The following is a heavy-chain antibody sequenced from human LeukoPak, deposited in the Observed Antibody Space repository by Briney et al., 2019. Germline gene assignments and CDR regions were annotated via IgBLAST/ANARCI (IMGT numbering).Heavy chain of an antibody. D-gene: IGHD2-2*01. CDR2: ISGSGGST. CDR1: GFTFSSYA. Sequence: GGSLRLSCAASGFTFSSYAMSWVRQAPGKGLEWVSAISGSGGSTYYADSVKGRFTISRDNSKNTLYLQMNSLRAEDTAVYYCAKDQYCSSTSCYQAPYYYYGMHVWGQGTTVTVSS. CDR3: AKDQYCSSTSCYQAPYYYYGMHV. J-gene: IGHJ6*01. V-gene: IGHV3-23*01.